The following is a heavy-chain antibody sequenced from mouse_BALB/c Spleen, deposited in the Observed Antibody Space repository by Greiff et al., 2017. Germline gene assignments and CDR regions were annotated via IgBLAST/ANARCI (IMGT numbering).Heavy chain of an antibody. V-gene: IGHV7-3*02. CDR3: ARYGNYNYFDY. CDR1: GFTFTDYY. Sequence: EVNVVESGGGLVQPGGSLRLSCATSGFTFTDYYMSWVRQPPGKALEWLGFIRNKANGYTTEYSASVKGRFTISRDNSQSILYLQMNTLRAEDSATYYCARYGNYNYFDYWGQGTTLTVSS. D-gene: IGHD2-10*02. CDR2: IRNKANGYTT. J-gene: IGHJ2*01.